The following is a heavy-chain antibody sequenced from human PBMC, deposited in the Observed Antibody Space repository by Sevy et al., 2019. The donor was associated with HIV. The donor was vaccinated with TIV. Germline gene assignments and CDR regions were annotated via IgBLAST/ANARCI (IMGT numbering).Heavy chain of an antibody. CDR3: AKVDVVVPVADYGLDV. V-gene: IGHV3-23*01. J-gene: IGHJ6*02. Sequence: GGSLRLSCAASGFTFSNYAMSWVRQAPGKGLEWVSSISRSGSSTDYADSVKGRFTISRDHSMNTLYLQMNSLRAEDTAVYYCAKVDVVVPVADYGLDVWGQGTTVTVSS. CDR2: ISRSGSST. CDR1: GFTFSNYA. D-gene: IGHD2-2*01.